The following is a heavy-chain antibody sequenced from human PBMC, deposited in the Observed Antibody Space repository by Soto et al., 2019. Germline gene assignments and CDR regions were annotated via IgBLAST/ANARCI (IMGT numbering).Heavy chain of an antibody. CDR3: ARSYGDYAYFDY. CDR2: ISYDGSNK. J-gene: IGHJ4*02. CDR1: GFTFSSYA. V-gene: IGHV3-30-3*01. Sequence: QVQLVESGGGVVQPGRSLRLSCAASGFTFSSYAMHWVRQAPGKGLEWVAVISYDGSNKYYADSVKGRLTISRDNSKNTLYLQMNSLRAEDTAVYYCARSYGDYAYFDYWGQGTLVTVSS. D-gene: IGHD4-17*01.